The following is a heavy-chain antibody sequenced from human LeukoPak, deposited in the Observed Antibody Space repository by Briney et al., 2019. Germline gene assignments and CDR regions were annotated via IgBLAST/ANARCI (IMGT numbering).Heavy chain of an antibody. D-gene: IGHD1-7*01. CDR2: ISGSGGNT. CDR1: GFTFSSYA. J-gene: IGHJ4*02. CDR3: AKEGKTRNWNYYQAKPVY. V-gene: IGHV3-23*01. Sequence: GGSLRLSCAASGFTFSSYAMNWVRQAPGKGLEWVSAISGSGGNTYYADSVKGRFTISRDNSKYTLYLQMNSLRAEDTAVYYCAKEGKTRNWNYYQAKPVYWGQGTLVTVSS.